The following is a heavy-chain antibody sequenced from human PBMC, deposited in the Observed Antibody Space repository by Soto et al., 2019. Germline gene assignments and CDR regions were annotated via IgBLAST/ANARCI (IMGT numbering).Heavy chain of an antibody. CDR3: ARVTTGYYYGMDV. CDR1: GYTFTSYY. V-gene: IGHV1-46*01. CDR2: INPSGGST. J-gene: IGHJ6*02. Sequence: QVQLVQSGAEVKKPGASVKVSCKASGYTFTSYYMHWVRQAPGQGLEWMGIINPSGGSTSYAQKFQGRVXXTXDRXTSTVYMELSSLRSEDTAVYYCARVTTGYYYGMDVWGQGTTVTVSS.